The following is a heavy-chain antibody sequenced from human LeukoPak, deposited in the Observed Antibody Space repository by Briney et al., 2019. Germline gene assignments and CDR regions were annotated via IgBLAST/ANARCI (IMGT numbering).Heavy chain of an antibody. J-gene: IGHJ4*02. Sequence: AGGSLRLSCAASGFTFSSYAMSWVRQAPGKGLEWVSGISGSADNTYYADSVKGRFTISRDNSKNTLYLQMNSLRAEDAAVYYCAKSHYFGSGSLHYWGQGTLVTLSS. CDR1: GFTFSSYA. D-gene: IGHD3-10*01. CDR2: ISGSADNT. CDR3: AKSHYFGSGSLHY. V-gene: IGHV3-23*01.